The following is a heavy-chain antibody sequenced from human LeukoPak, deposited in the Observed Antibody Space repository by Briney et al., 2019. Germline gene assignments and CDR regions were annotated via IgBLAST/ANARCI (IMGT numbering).Heavy chain of an antibody. V-gene: IGHV1-8*01. D-gene: IGHD3-22*01. CDR3: ARVLSRFTMIVVALGY. CDR1: GYTFTSYD. J-gene: IGHJ4*02. CDR2: MNPNSGNT. Sequence: GVSVKFSCKASGYTFTSYDINWVRQATGQGLEWMGWMNPNSGNTGYAQKFQGRVTMTRNTSISTAYMELSSLRSEDTAVYYCARVLSRFTMIVVALGYWGQGTLVTVSS.